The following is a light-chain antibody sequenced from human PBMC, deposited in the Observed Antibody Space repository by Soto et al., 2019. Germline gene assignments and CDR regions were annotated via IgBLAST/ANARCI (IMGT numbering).Light chain of an antibody. CDR2: AAS. CDR1: QVISSW. J-gene: IGKJ4*01. CDR3: QQANSFPRIT. V-gene: IGKV1-12*01. Sequence: DIQMTQSPSSVSASVGDRFTITCLPSQVISSWLAWYHQKPGKAPKLLIYAASSLQSGVPSRFSGSGSGTDFTLTISSLQPEDFATYYCQQANSFPRITFGGGTKVDI.